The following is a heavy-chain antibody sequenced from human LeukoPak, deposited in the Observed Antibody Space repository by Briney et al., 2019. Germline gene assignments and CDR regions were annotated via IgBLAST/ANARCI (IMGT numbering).Heavy chain of an antibody. Sequence: GGSLRLSCAASGFTFSSYGMHWVRQAPGKGLEWVAVISYDGSNKYYADSVKGRFTISRDNSKNTLYLQMNSLRAEDTAVYYYAKLGDSSGWYYFDYWGQGTLVTVSS. CDR3: AKLGDSSGWYYFDY. CDR2: ISYDGSNK. V-gene: IGHV3-30*18. J-gene: IGHJ4*02. CDR1: GFTFSSYG. D-gene: IGHD6-19*01.